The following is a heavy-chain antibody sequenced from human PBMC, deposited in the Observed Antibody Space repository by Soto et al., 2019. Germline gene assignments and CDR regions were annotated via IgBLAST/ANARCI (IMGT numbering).Heavy chain of an antibody. D-gene: IGHD3-22*01. CDR2: IYYSGST. CDR1: GGSISSGDYY. V-gene: IGHV4-30-4*01. Sequence: SETLSLTCTVSGGSISSGDYYWSWIRQPPGKGLERIGYIYYSGSTYYNPSPKSRVTISVDTSKNQFSLKLSSVTAADTAVYYCARVVERNYYDRLDAFDIWGQGTMVTVSS. CDR3: ARVVERNYYDRLDAFDI. J-gene: IGHJ3*02.